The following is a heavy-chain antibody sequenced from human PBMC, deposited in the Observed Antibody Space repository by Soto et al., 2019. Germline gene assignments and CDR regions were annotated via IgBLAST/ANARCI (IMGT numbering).Heavy chain of an antibody. J-gene: IGHJ6*03. V-gene: IGHV3-53*04. Sequence: GGSLRLSCAASGFTVSSNYMSWVRQAPGKGLEWVSVIYSGGSTNYADSVKGRFTISRHNSKNTLYLQMNSLRAEDTAVYYCARGCSSCRTYYYYYYMDVWGKGTTVTVSS. CDR3: ARGCSSCRTYYYYYYMDV. CDR2: IYSGGST. CDR1: GFTVSSNY. D-gene: IGHD6-13*01.